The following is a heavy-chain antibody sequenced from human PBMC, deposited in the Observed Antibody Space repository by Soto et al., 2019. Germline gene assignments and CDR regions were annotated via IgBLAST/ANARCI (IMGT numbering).Heavy chain of an antibody. CDR1: GFTFSSYA. CDR3: AKGTSFVSGCSCLDY. Sequence: EVQLLESGGGLVQPGGSLRLSCAASGFTFSSYAMSWVRKAPGKGLEWVSAISGSGGSTYYADSVKGRFTISRDNSKNKLYLQMNSLRAEDTAVYYCAKGTSFVSGCSCLDYCGQGTLDNVSS. CDR2: ISGSGGST. D-gene: IGHD2-15*01. J-gene: IGHJ4*02. V-gene: IGHV3-23*01.